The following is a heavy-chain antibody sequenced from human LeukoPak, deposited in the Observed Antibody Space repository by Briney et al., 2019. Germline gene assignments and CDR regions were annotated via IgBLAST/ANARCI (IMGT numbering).Heavy chain of an antibody. J-gene: IGHJ5*02. Sequence: GGSLRLSCAASGFTFSGYPIHWVRQAPGKGLEWVAVISYDGSNKYYADSVKGRFTISRDNSKNTLYLQMNSLRAEDTAVYYCAKDAESAELWFDPWGQGTLVTVSS. CDR1: GFTFSGYP. V-gene: IGHV3-30-3*02. D-gene: IGHD1-26*01. CDR3: AKDAESAELWFDP. CDR2: ISYDGSNK.